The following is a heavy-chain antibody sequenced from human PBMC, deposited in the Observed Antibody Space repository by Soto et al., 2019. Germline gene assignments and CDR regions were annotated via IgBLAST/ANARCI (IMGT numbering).Heavy chain of an antibody. CDR1: GFTFSSYS. CDR3: ARVPYCTNGVCYTWQFDY. Sequence: GGSLRLSCAASGFTFSSYSMNWVRQAPGKGLEWVSSISSSSSYIYYADSVKGRFTISRDNAKNSLYLQMNSLRAEDTAVYYCARVPYCTNGVCYTWQFDYWGQGTLVTVSS. V-gene: IGHV3-21*01. CDR2: ISSSSSYI. D-gene: IGHD2-8*01. J-gene: IGHJ4*02.